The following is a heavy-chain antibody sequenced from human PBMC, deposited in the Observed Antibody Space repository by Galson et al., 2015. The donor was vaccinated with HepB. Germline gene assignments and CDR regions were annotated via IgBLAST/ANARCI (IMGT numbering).Heavy chain of an antibody. CDR2: IWYDGSNK. Sequence: SLRLSCAAPGFTFSSYGMHWVRQAPGKGLEWVAVIWYDGSNKYYADSVKGRFTISRDNSKNTLYLQMNSLRAEDTAVYYCARAGIAAAGSRYYYYYGMDVWGQGTTVTVSS. CDR1: GFTFSSYG. V-gene: IGHV3-33*01. D-gene: IGHD6-13*01. J-gene: IGHJ6*02. CDR3: ARAGIAAAGSRYYYYYGMDV.